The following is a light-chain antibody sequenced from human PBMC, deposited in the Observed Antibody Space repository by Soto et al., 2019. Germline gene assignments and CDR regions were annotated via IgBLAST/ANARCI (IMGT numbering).Light chain of an antibody. CDR2: GAF. CDR3: QQYNSYPIT. CDR1: QSVSSNY. Sequence: EIVLTQSPVTLSLSPGERATLSCRASQSVSSNYVAWYQQKPGQAPRLLIYGAFNRASGIPDRFSGRGSGTDFTLTIRRLEPEDFATYYCQQYNSYPITFGQGTRLEIK. J-gene: IGKJ5*01. V-gene: IGKV3-20*01.